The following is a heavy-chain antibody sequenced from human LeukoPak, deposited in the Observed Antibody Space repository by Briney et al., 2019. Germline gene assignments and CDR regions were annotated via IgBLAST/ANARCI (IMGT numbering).Heavy chain of an antibody. V-gene: IGHV3-48*04. J-gene: IGHJ4*02. D-gene: IGHD5-18*01. CDR2: ISSSSSTI. CDR1: GFTFSSYS. CDR3: ARERTATVDY. Sequence: GGSLRLSCAASGFTFSSYSMNWVRQAPGKGLEWVSYISSSSSTIYYADSVKGRFTISRDNAKNSLYLQMNSLRAEDTAVYYCARERTATVDYWGQGTLVTVSS.